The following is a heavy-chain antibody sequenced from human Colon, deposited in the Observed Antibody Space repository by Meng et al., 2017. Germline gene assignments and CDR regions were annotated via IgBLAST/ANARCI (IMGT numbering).Heavy chain of an antibody. V-gene: IGHV4-4*02. CDR3: TTGTYYDH. D-gene: IGHD7-27*01. CDR2: IYHSGNT. CDR1: GDPMSSNHW. Sequence: QVHLQESGPGLLKPSGTLSLTCAVSGDPMSSNHWWSWVRQSPGKGLEWIAEIYHSGNTNYNPSLKSRATISMDKSKNQFSLNLSSVTAADTAVYYCTTGTYYDHWGQGTLVTVSS. J-gene: IGHJ4*02.